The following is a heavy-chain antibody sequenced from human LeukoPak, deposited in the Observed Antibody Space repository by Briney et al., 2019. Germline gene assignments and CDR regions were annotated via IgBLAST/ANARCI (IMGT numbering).Heavy chain of an antibody. Sequence: GGSLRLCCAASGFTFSSYWMHWARQAPGNGQVWVSRINSAGSSTSYADSVKGRFTISRDNAMNTLYLQMNSLRAEDTAVYYCAGESPPSGTGDYWGQGTLDNVSS. CDR3: AGESPPSGTGDY. CDR1: GFTFSSYW. J-gene: IGHJ4*02. D-gene: IGHD2-8*02. V-gene: IGHV3-74*01. CDR2: INSAGSST.